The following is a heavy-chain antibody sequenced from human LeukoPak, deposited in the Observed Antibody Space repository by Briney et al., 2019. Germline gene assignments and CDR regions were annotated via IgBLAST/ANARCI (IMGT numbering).Heavy chain of an antibody. V-gene: IGHV3-21*01. Sequence: TGGSLRLSCAASGFTFSSYSMNWVRQAPGKGLEWVSSISSSSSYIYYADSVKGRFTISRANAKNSLYLQMNSLRAEDTAVYYCARSWKYYYDSSGYFLFDYWGQGTLVTVSS. CDR2: ISSSSSYI. J-gene: IGHJ4*02. D-gene: IGHD3-22*01. CDR1: GFTFSSYS. CDR3: ARSWKYYYDSSGYFLFDY.